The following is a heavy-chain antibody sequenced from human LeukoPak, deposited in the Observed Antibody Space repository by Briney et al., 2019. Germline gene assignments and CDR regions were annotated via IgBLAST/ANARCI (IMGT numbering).Heavy chain of an antibody. CDR1: GGSISSYY. J-gene: IGHJ5*02. CDR2: IYFSGST. D-gene: IGHD1-1*01. Sequence: SETLSLTCTVSGGSISSYYWTWIRQPPGKGLEWIGDIYFSGSTNYNPSLKSRVTISIDTSKNQFSLRLTSVTAADTAVYYCARHGSQNGGRYWFDPWGQGTLVTVSS. CDR3: ARHGSQNGGRYWFDP. V-gene: IGHV4-59*08.